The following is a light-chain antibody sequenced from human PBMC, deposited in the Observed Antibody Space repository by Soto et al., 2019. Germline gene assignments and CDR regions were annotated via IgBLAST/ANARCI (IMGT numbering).Light chain of an antibody. CDR1: QSVSSTY. J-gene: IGKJ1*01. CDR3: QHYDSLRWT. CDR2: EAS. V-gene: IGKV3-20*01. Sequence: EIVLTQSPGTLSLSPGERATLSCRASQSVSSTYLTWYQQKPGQAPRLLIYEASRRATGIPDRFSGSGSGTDFSLTISRLEPEDFAVYYCQHYDSLRWTFXLGTKVDIK.